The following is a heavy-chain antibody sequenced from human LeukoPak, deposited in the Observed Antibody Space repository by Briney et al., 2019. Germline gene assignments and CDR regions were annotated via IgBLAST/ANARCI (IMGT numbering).Heavy chain of an antibody. J-gene: IGHJ4*02. CDR3: ARRWLQFRGLAPFDY. CDR1: GGSISSSSYY. D-gene: IGHD5-24*01. V-gene: IGHV4-39*01. CDR2: IYYSGST. Sequence: SETLSLTCTVSGGSISSSSYYWGWIRQPPGKGLEWIGSIYYSGSTYYNPSLKSRVTISVDKSKNQFSLKLSSVTAADTAVYYCARRWLQFRGLAPFDYWGQGTLVTVSS.